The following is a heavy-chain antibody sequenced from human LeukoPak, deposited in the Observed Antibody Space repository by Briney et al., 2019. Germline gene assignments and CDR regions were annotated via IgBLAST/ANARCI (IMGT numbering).Heavy chain of an antibody. CDR2: ISSSANTI. CDR1: GFTFSSYE. V-gene: IGHV3-48*03. J-gene: IGHJ4*02. D-gene: IGHD3-3*01. Sequence: GGSLRLSCAASGFTFSSYEMNWVRQAPGKGLEWVSYISSSANTIYYADPVEGRFTISRDNAKNSLSLQMNSLRAEDTAVYYCARKRSGYWFDYWGQGTLVTVSS. CDR3: ARKRSGYWFDY.